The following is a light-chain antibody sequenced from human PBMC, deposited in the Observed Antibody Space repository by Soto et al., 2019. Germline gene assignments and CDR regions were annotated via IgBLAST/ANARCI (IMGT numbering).Light chain of an antibody. CDR3: QQYGSSTGYT. CDR1: QSVSSNY. CDR2: GAS. Sequence: EIVLTQSPGTLSLSPGERATLSCRASQSVSSNYLAWYRQKRGQAPRLLIYGASIRATGIPDRFSGSGSGTDFTLIINRLEPEDFAVYYCQQYGSSTGYTFGQGPKLEIK. V-gene: IGKV3-20*01. J-gene: IGKJ2*01.